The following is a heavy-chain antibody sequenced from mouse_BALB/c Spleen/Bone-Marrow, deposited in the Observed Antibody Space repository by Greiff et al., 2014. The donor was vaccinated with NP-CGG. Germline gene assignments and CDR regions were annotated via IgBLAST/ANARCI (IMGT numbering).Heavy chain of an antibody. CDR1: GYTFTNYW. V-gene: IGHV1-69*02. J-gene: IGHJ4*01. D-gene: IGHD2-14*01. CDR3: TRRDRYDYYGVDY. CDR2: IYPSDSYS. Sequence: QVQLQQSGAELVRPGASVKVSCKASGYTFTNYWINWVRQRPGQGLEWIGNIYPSDSYSNYNQKSKDKATLTVDKSSSTAYMLLSSPTSEDSAVYYCTRRDRYDYYGVDYWGQGTSVTVSS.